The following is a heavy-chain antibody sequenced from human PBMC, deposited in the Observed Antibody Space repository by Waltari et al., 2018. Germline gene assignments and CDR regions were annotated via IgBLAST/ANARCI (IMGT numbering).Heavy chain of an antibody. Sequence: QVQLVESGGGVVQPGRSLRLSCATSGFTFRGYLFHWFRQAPGKGIEWVAIISYDGSSKYYADSVQGRFTISRDASKKTLYLQMNSLRPDDTALYFCAGGEVVADVWTWGQGTLVTVSS. J-gene: IGHJ5*02. CDR1: GFTFRGYL. V-gene: IGHV3-30*01. CDR2: ISYDGSSK. CDR3: AGGEVVADVWT. D-gene: IGHD2-15*01.